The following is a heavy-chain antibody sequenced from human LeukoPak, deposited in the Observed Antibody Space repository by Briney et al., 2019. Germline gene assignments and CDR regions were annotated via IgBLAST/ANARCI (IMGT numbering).Heavy chain of an antibody. Sequence: GESLKISCKGSGYSFTSYWIGWVRQMPGKGLEWMGIIYPGDSDTRYSPSFQGQVTISADKSIRTAYLQWSSLKASDTAIYYCARAVSSSSGNFDYWGQGTLVIVSS. CDR1: GYSFTSYW. V-gene: IGHV5-51*01. CDR2: IYPGDSDT. D-gene: IGHD6-6*01. CDR3: ARAVSSSSGNFDY. J-gene: IGHJ4*02.